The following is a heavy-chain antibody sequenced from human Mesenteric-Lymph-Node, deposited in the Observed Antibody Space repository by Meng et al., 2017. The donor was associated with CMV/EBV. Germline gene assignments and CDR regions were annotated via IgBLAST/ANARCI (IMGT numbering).Heavy chain of an antibody. J-gene: IGHJ4*02. CDR2: IKQDGSEK. Sequence: GGSLRLSCAASGFTFSSYAMSWVRQAPGKGLEWVANIKQDGSEKYYVDSVKGRFTISRDNAKNSLYLQMNSLRAEDTAVYYCARGRVGAIDYWGQGTLVTVSS. V-gene: IGHV3-7*01. CDR3: ARGRVGAIDY. D-gene: IGHD1-26*01. CDR1: GFTFSSYA.